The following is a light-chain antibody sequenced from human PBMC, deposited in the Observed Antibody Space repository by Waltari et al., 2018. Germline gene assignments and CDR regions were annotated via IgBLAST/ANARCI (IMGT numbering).Light chain of an antibody. CDR3: QQYEDWPRHS. Sequence: EIVVTQSPATLSVSPGERVTLSCRASQNVGTSLAWYQQKPGQTPRLLIFGAYSRASGVPARFSGNGSGTDFTLAISSLQSEDFAVYYCQQYEDWPRHSFGGGTKVQIE. CDR1: QNVGTS. J-gene: IGKJ4*01. V-gene: IGKV3-15*01. CDR2: GAY.